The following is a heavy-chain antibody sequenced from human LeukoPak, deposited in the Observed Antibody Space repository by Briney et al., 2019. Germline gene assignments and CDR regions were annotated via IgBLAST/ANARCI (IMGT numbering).Heavy chain of an antibody. CDR3: AREEGDYVWGSFPFDY. J-gene: IGHJ4*02. CDR2: IYTSGST. V-gene: IGHV4-4*07. D-gene: IGHD3-16*01. Sequence: PSETLSLTCTVSGGSLGSYYWSWIRQPAGKGLEWIGRIYTSGSTNYNPSLKSRVTISVDTSKNQFSLKLSSVTAADTAVYYCAREEGDYVWGSFPFDYWGQGTLVTVSS. CDR1: GGSLGSYY.